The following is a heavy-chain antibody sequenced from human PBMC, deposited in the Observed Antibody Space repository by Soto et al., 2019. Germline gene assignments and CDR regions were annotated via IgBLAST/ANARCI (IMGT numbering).Heavy chain of an antibody. CDR1: GFTVSSNY. Sequence: PGGSLRLSCAASGFTVSSNYMSWVRQAPGKGLEWVSVIYSGGSTYYADSVEGRFTISRDNSKNTLYLQMNSLRAEDTAVYYCAREEGYCSSTSCYVSGMDVWGHGTTVTVSS. J-gene: IGHJ6*02. V-gene: IGHV3-53*01. CDR2: IYSGGST. CDR3: AREEGYCSSTSCYVSGMDV. D-gene: IGHD2-2*01.